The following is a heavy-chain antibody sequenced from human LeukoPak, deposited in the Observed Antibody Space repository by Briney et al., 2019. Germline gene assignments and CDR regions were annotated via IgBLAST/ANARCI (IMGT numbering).Heavy chain of an antibody. D-gene: IGHD6-19*01. V-gene: IGHV4-39*01. CDR2: IYYSGST. Sequence: SETLSLTCTVSGGSISSSSYYWGWIRQPPGKGLEWIGSIYYSGSTYYNPSLKSRVTISVDTSKNQFSLKLSSVTAADTAVYYCARGGKQWLDVHFDYWGQGTLVTVSS. CDR1: GGSISSSSYY. J-gene: IGHJ4*02. CDR3: ARGGKQWLDVHFDY.